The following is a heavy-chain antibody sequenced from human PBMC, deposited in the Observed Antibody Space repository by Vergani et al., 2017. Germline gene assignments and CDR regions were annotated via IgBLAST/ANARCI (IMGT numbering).Heavy chain of an antibody. CDR1: GFTFSSYA. D-gene: IGHD4-11*01. CDR2: IIFSFCST. V-gene: IGHV3-23*01. Sequence: EVQLLESGGGLVQPGGSLRLSCAASGFTFSSYAMSWVRQSPVKGLEWVSAIIFSFCSTYYADSVKGRFTISRDNSKNTLYLQMNSLRAEDTAVYYCAKDKDYSNTDAQFDYWGQGTLVTVSS. CDR3: AKDKDYSNTDAQFDY. J-gene: IGHJ4*02.